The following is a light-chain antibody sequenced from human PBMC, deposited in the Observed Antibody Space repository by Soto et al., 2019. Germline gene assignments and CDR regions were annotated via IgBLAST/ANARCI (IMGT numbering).Light chain of an antibody. J-gene: IGKJ2*01. Sequence: DIVMTQSPLSLPVTPGEPASISCRSSQSLLHSNGYNYLDWYLQKPGQSPQLLIYLGSNRASGVPDRFSGSGSGTDVTLKISRVEAEDVGVYYCMQALQTPRYTFGQGTKLEIK. CDR1: QSLLHSNGYNY. CDR2: LGS. V-gene: IGKV2-28*01. CDR3: MQALQTPRYT.